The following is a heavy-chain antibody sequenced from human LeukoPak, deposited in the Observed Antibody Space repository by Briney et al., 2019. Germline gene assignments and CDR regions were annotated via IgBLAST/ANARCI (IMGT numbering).Heavy chain of an antibody. CDR1: GGSISSYY. CDR3: ARSPPYSSGWYFDY. CDR2: IYTSGCT. D-gene: IGHD6-19*01. J-gene: IGHJ4*02. V-gene: IGHV4-4*07. Sequence: SETLSLTCTVSGGSISSYYWSWIRQPAGKGLEWIGRIYTSGCTNYNPSLKSRVTISVDKSKNQFSLKLSSVTAADTAVYYCARSPPYSSGWYFDYWGQGTLVTVSS.